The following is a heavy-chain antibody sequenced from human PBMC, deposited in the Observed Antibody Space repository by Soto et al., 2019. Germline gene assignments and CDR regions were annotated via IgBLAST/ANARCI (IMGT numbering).Heavy chain of an antibody. J-gene: IGHJ6*02. CDR3: AKDSSSWYRFYYYYGMDV. D-gene: IGHD6-13*01. CDR2: ISYDGSNK. V-gene: IGHV3-30*18. CDR1: GFTFSSYG. Sequence: GGSLRLSCAASGFTFSSYGMHWVRQAPGKGLEWVAVISYDGSNKYYADSVKGRFTISRDNSKNTLYLQMNSLRAEDTAVYYCAKDSSSWYRFYYYYGMDVWGQGTTVTVSS.